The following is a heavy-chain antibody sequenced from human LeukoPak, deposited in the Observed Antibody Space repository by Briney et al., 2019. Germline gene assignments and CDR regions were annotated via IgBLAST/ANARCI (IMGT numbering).Heavy chain of an antibody. Sequence: PGGSLRLSCAASGFTFSSYWMSWVRQAPGKGLEWVSAISGSGGSTYYADSVKGRFTISRDNSKNTLYLQMNSLRAEDTAVYYCAKFSRRPARRYYYYYYGMDVWGQGTTVTVSS. J-gene: IGHJ6*02. V-gene: IGHV3-23*01. CDR1: GFTFSSYW. CDR3: AKFSRRPARRYYYYYYGMDV. CDR2: ISGSGGST.